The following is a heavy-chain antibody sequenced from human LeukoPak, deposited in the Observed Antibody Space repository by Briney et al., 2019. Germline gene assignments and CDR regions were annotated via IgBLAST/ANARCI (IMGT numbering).Heavy chain of an antibody. Sequence: KPSETLSLTCAVSGASVTTYYWSWIRQPSGKGLEWIGFIHHSGLTEYHASLNNRVSISVDTSKNQFSLRLSSVTPADTAVYYCARYDPSTLDYWGQGLPITVSS. J-gene: IGHJ4*02. CDR1: GASVTTYY. D-gene: IGHD3-16*01. CDR3: ARYDPSTLDY. CDR2: IHHSGLT. V-gene: IGHV4-59*02.